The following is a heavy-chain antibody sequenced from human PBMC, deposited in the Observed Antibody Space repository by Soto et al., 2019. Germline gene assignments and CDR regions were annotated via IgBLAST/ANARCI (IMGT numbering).Heavy chain of an antibody. CDR2: TRNKANSYTT. CDR1: GCTFRSFT. V-gene: IGHV3-72*01. Sequence: TGGSLILSCASSGCTFRSFTMNWVRQDPGKGLEWVGRTRNKANSYTTEYAASVKGRFTISRDDSKNSLYLQMNSLKTEDTAVYYCARSGSYYYYYGMDVWGQGTKVTVSS. D-gene: IGHD1-26*01. J-gene: IGHJ6*02. CDR3: ARSGSYYYYYGMDV.